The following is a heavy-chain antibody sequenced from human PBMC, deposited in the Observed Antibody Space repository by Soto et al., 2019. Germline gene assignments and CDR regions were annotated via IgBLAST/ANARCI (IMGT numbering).Heavy chain of an antibody. CDR3: ARDPLSIAVASTS. CDR2: IYSGGST. Sequence: PGGSLRLSCAASGFTVSSNYMSWVRQAPGKGLEWVSVIYSGGSTYYADSVKGRFTISRDNSKNTLYLHMNSLRAEDTAVYYCARDPLSIAVASTSWGQGTLVTVSS. V-gene: IGHV3-66*01. CDR1: GFTVSSNY. D-gene: IGHD6-19*01. J-gene: IGHJ5*02.